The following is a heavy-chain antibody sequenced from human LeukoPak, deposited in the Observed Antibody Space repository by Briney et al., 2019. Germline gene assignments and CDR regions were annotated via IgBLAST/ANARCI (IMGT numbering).Heavy chain of an antibody. CDR2: IYYSGST. CDR3: ARDRIGTTCYDY. V-gene: IGHV4-59*01. Sequence: PSETLSLTCTVSGASMSSYYWTWIRQPPGKGLEWIGYIYYSGSTNYNPSLRSRVTISVDTSKNQFSLKLSSVTAADTAVYYCARDRIGTTCYDYWGQGTLVTVSS. CDR1: GASMSSYY. J-gene: IGHJ4*02. D-gene: IGHD2-2*01.